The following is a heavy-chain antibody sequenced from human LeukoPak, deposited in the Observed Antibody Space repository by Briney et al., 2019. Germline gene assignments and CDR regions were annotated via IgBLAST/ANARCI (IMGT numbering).Heavy chain of an antibody. CDR3: ARSPCTSASCPRRNVFDI. Sequence: PSETLSLTCTVSGGSISSYYWSWIRQSPGKGLEWIGYMYYSGSTNYNPSLESRVTISGDTSKNQFSLNLSSVTAADTAVYYCARSPCTSASCPRRNVFDIWGQGTMVTVSS. D-gene: IGHD2-2*01. CDR2: MYYSGST. J-gene: IGHJ3*02. CDR1: GGSISSYY. V-gene: IGHV4-59*08.